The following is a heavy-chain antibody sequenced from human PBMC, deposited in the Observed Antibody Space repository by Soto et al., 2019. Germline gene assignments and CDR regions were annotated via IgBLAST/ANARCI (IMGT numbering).Heavy chain of an antibody. J-gene: IGHJ3*02. D-gene: IGHD5-12*01. V-gene: IGHV3-30-3*01. CDR3: ARDRRWLRIGGYDAFDI. CDR1: GFTFSSYA. Sequence: QVQPVESGGGVVQPGRSLRLSCAASGFTFSSYAMHWVRQAPGKGLEWVAVISYDGSNKYYADSVKGRFTISRDNSKNTLYLQMNSLRAEDTAVYYCARDRRWLRIGGYDAFDIWGQGTMVTVSS. CDR2: ISYDGSNK.